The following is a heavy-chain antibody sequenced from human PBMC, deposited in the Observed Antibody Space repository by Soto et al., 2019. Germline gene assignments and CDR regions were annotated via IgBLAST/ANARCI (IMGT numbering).Heavy chain of an antibody. CDR2: MSPNSANT. D-gene: IGHD6-6*01. V-gene: IGHV1-8*01. Sequence: ASVKVSCKASGDTFTSYDINWVRQATGQGLEWMGWMSPNSANTGYAQKFQGRVTMTRNTSISTAYMELSSLRSEDTAVYYCAREGYSSSSGSRGNWFEPWAQGTMVTVSS. CDR3: AREGYSSSSGSRGNWFEP. J-gene: IGHJ5*02. CDR1: GDTFTSYD.